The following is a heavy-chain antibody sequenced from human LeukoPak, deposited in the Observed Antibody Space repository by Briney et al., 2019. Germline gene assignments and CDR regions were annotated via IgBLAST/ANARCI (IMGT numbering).Heavy chain of an antibody. D-gene: IGHD3-3*01. CDR3: AKITIFGVALGAFDI. CDR2: ISWNSGSI. V-gene: IGHV3-9*01. Sequence: GGSLRLSCAASGFTFDDYAMHWVRQAPGKGLEWVSGISWNSGSIGYADSVKGRSTISRDNAKNSLYLQMNSLRAEDTALYYCAKITIFGVALGAFDIWGQGTMVTVSS. J-gene: IGHJ3*02. CDR1: GFTFDDYA.